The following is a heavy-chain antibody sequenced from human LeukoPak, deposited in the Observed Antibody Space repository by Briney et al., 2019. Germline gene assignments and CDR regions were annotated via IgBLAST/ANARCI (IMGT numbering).Heavy chain of an antibody. V-gene: IGHV3-23*01. CDR3: AKDRGMEFDY. D-gene: IGHD3-10*01. Sequence: PGGSLRLSCAASGFTFSSYGMHWVRQAPGKGLEWVSAISGSGGSTYYADSVKGRFTISRDNSKNTLYLQMNSLRAEDTAVYYCAKDRGMEFDYWGQGTLVTVSS. CDR2: ISGSGGST. CDR1: GFTFSSYG. J-gene: IGHJ4*02.